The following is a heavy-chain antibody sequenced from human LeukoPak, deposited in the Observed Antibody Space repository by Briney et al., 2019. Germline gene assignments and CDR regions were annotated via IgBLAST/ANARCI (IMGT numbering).Heavy chain of an antibody. Sequence: SESLSLTCAVYGGSFSGYYWSWIRQPPGKGLEWIGEINHSGSTNYNPSLKSRVTISVDTSKNQFSLKLSSVTAADTAVYYCARRVAAAGTIDYWGQGTLVTVSS. CDR3: ARRVAAAGTIDY. V-gene: IGHV4-34*01. J-gene: IGHJ4*02. CDR2: INHSGST. D-gene: IGHD6-13*01. CDR1: GGSFSGYY.